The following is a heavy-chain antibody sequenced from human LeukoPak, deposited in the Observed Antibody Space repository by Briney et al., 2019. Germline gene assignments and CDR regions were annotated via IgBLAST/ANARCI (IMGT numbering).Heavy chain of an antibody. CDR1: GFTFSSYA. CDR2: ISGSGGST. D-gene: IGHD1-14*01. V-gene: IGHV3-23*01. Sequence: GGSLGLSCAASGFTFSSYAMSWVRQAPGKGLEWVSAISGSGGSTYYADSVKGRFTISRDNSKNTVYLQMNNLRAEDTAVYYCARSEYYSYYMVVWGEGTTVTVSS. CDR3: ARSEYYSYYMVV. J-gene: IGHJ6*03.